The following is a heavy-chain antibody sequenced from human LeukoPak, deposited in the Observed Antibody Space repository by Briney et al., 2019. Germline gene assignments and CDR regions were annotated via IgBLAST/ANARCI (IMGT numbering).Heavy chain of an antibody. Sequence: SETLSLTCTVSGGSVSSTSYYWGWIRQPPGKGLEWIGSIYYSGTTYYNPSLKSRVTISVDTSENQFSLKLNSVTAADTAVYYCARASGITIYWFDPWGQGTLVTVSS. V-gene: IGHV4-39*07. CDR3: ARASGITIYWFDP. D-gene: IGHD3-3*01. J-gene: IGHJ5*02. CDR1: GGSVSSTSYY. CDR2: IYYSGTT.